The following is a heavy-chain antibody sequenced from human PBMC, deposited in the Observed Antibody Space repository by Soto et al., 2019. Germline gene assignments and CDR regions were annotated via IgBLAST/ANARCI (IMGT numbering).Heavy chain of an antibody. CDR1: GGSFSGYY. J-gene: IGHJ5*02. V-gene: IGHV4-34*01. CDR3: ARDRYYYVINWFDP. D-gene: IGHD3-10*02. CDR2: INHSGST. Sequence: SETLSLTCAVYGGSFSGYYWSWIRQPPGKGLEWIGEINHSGSTNYNPSLKSRVTISVDTSKNQFSLKLSSVTAADTAVYYCARDRYYYVINWFDPWGQGTLVTVSS.